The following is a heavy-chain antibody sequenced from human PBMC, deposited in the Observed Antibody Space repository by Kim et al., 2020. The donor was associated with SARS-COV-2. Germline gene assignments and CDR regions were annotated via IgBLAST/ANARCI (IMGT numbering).Heavy chain of an antibody. V-gene: IGHV7-4-1*02. CDR1: GYTFTSYA. J-gene: IGHJ5*02. D-gene: IGHD3-3*01. CDR3: ARSQIWSGYYKFLGFDP. CDR2: INTNTGNP. Sequence: ASVKVSCKASGYTFTSYAMNWVRQAPGQGLEWMGWINTNTGNPKYAQGFTGRFVFSLDTSVSTAYLQISSLKAEDTAVYYCARSQIWSGYYKFLGFDPWGQGTLVTVSS.